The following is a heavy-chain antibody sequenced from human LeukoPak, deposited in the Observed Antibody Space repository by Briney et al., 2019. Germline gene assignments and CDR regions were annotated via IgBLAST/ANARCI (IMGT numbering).Heavy chain of an antibody. CDR1: GFTFSSYG. Sequence: GSLRLSCAASGFTFSSYGMHWVRQAPGKGLEGVAVISYDGSNKYYADSVKGRFTISRDNSKNTLYLQMNSLRAEDTAVYYCARGLRGRVLRFLEWLPGGYYGMDVWGQGTTVTVSS. CDR3: ARGLRGRVLRFLEWLPGGYYGMDV. V-gene: IGHV3-30*03. D-gene: IGHD3-3*01. CDR2: ISYDGSNK. J-gene: IGHJ6*02.